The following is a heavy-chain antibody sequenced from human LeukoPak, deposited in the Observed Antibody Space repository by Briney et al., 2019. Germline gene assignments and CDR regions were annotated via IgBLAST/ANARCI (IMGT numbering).Heavy chain of an antibody. Sequence: ASVKVSCKASGYTFTSYAMNWVRQAPGQGLEWMGWINTNTGNPTYAQGFTGRFVFSLDTSVSTAYLQISGLKAEDTAVYYCARGDYYDSNFYSGIVIDYWGQGTLVTVSS. V-gene: IGHV7-4-1*02. CDR2: INTNTGNP. J-gene: IGHJ4*02. CDR3: ARGDYYDSNFYSGIVIDY. D-gene: IGHD3-22*01. CDR1: GYTFTSYA.